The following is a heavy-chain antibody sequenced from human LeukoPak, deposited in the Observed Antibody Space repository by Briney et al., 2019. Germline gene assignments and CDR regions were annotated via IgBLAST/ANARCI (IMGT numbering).Heavy chain of an antibody. CDR3: ARVRTEWYIDL. CDR1: GFIFSPYW. Sequence: GESLKISCAASGFIFSPYWVTWVRQAPGMGLEWVANMKEDGGEKFYVDSVRGRITISRDNAKNSLYLQMNSLRVEDTGVYYCARVRTEWYIDLWGRGTLVTVST. CDR2: MKEDGGEK. D-gene: IGHD2-8*02. J-gene: IGHJ2*01. V-gene: IGHV3-7*01.